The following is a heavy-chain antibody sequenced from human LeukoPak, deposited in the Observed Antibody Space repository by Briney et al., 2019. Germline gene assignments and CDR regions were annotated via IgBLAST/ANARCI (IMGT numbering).Heavy chain of an antibody. CDR3: ASNQYYYDSSGYYHDVFDY. Sequence: SVKVSCKASGGTFSSYAISWVRQAPGQGLEWMGGIIPIFGTANYAQKFQGRVTITTDESTSTAYMELSSLRSEDTAVYYCASNQYYYDSSGYYHDVFDYWGQGTLVTVSS. CDR1: GGTFSSYA. D-gene: IGHD3-22*01. J-gene: IGHJ4*02. CDR2: IIPIFGTA. V-gene: IGHV1-69*05.